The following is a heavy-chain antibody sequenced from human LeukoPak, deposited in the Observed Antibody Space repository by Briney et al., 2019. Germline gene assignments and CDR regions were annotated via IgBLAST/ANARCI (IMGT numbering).Heavy chain of an antibody. J-gene: IGHJ3*02. V-gene: IGHV4-39*07. Sequence: SETLSLTCTVSGGSISSSSYYWGWIRQPPGKGLEWIGSIYYSGSTYYNPSLKSRVTISVDTSKNQFSLKLSSVTAADTAVYYCARQDYYDSSGYYLGAFDIWGQGTMVTVSS. CDR2: IYYSGST. CDR1: GGSISSSSYY. D-gene: IGHD3-22*01. CDR3: ARQDYYDSSGYYLGAFDI.